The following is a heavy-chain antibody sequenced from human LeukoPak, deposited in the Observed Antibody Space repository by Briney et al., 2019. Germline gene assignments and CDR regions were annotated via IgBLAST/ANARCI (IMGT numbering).Heavy chain of an antibody. Sequence: AASVKVSCKASGGAFSSYAISWVRQAPGQGLEWMGGIIPIFGTANYAQKFQGRVTITADESTSTAYMELSSLRSEDTAVYYCARAVSSGWYSTYYYYGMDVWGRGTTVTVSS. CDR2: IIPIFGTA. D-gene: IGHD6-19*01. CDR1: GGAFSSYA. J-gene: IGHJ6*02. CDR3: ARAVSSGWYSTYYYYGMDV. V-gene: IGHV1-69*13.